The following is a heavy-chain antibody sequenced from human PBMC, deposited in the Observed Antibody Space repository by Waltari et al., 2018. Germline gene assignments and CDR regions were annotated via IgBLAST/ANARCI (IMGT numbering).Heavy chain of an antibody. CDR2: IYHSGST. J-gene: IGHJ5*02. Sequence: QVQLQESGPGLVKPSETLSLTCAVSGYSISSGYYWGWIRQPPGKGLEWIGSIYHSGSTYYNPSLKSRVTISVDTSKNQFSLKLSSVTAADTAVYYCARGPYSSSWYGWFDPWGQGTLVTVSS. CDR3: ARGPYSSSWYGWFDP. CDR1: GYSISSGYY. D-gene: IGHD6-13*01. V-gene: IGHV4-38-2*01.